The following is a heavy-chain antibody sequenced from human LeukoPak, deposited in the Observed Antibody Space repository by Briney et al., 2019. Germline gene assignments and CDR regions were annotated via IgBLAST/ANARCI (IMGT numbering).Heavy chain of an antibody. Sequence: GGSLRLSCAASGFTFSSYEMNWVRQAPGKGLEWVSYISSSGSTIYYADSVKGRFTISRDNAENSLYLQMNSLRAEDTAVYYCARRGSSAWEFDYWGQGILVTVSS. V-gene: IGHV3-48*03. J-gene: IGHJ4*02. CDR3: ARRGSSAWEFDY. D-gene: IGHD1-26*01. CDR2: ISSSGSTI. CDR1: GFTFSSYE.